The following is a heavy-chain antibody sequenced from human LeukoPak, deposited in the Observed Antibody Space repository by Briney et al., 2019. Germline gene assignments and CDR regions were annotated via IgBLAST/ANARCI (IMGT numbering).Heavy chain of an antibody. Sequence: PSETLSLTCTVSGASISSYYWSWIRQPAAKGLEGVGRIYTSGSPNYNPSLKSRVTMSVDTSKNQFSLKLSSVTAADTAVYYCARDRQMTTPLTLDYYYMDVWGKGTTVTVSS. D-gene: IGHD4-17*01. CDR1: GASISSYY. CDR3: ARDRQMTTPLTLDYYYMDV. CDR2: IYTSGSP. V-gene: IGHV4-4*07. J-gene: IGHJ6*03.